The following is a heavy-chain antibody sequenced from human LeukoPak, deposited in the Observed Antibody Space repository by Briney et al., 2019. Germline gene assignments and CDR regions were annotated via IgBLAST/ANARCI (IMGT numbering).Heavy chain of an antibody. D-gene: IGHD6-13*01. CDR2: ISYDGSNK. J-gene: IGHJ4*02. V-gene: IGHV3-30-3*02. CDR3: AKIAAAGYFDY. Sequence: GGSLRLSCAASGFTFSSYAMHWVRQAPGKGLEWVAVISYDGSNKYYADSVKGRFTISRDNSKNTLYLQMNSLRAEDTAVYYCAKIAAAGYFDYWGQGTLVTVSS. CDR1: GFTFSSYA.